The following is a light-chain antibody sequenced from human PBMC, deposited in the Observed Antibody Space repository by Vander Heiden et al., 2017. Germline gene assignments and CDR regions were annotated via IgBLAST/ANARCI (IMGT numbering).Light chain of an antibody. CDR1: RSVSAN. CDR2: GTS. J-gene: IGKJ1*01. Sequence: DIDMTQSLATLSASPGERATLSCRASRSVSANLAWYQQKPGQAPRLIIYGTSTRATGVPARFSGSGSGTQFIFSISRLQSEDFALYYCQQYSDWPRTFGPGTKVEIK. CDR3: QQYSDWPRT. V-gene: IGKV3-15*01.